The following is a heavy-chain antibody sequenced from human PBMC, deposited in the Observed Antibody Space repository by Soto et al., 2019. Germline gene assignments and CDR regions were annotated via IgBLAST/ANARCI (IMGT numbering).Heavy chain of an antibody. CDR2: MNPNSGNT. Sequence: ASVKVSCKASGYTFTSYDINWVRQATGQGLEWMGWMNPNSGNTGYAQKFQGRVTMTRNTSISTAYMELSSLRSEDTAVYYCARDPSAGTGYYYYGMDVWGQGTTVTVSS. CDR1: GYTFTSYD. J-gene: IGHJ6*02. CDR3: ARDPSAGTGYYYYGMDV. D-gene: IGHD6-13*01. V-gene: IGHV1-8*01.